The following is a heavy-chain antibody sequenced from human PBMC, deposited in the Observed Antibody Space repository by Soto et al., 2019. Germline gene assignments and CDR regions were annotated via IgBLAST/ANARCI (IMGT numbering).Heavy chain of an antibody. J-gene: IGHJ4*02. CDR1: GFTFSSYA. CDR2: ISGSGGST. Sequence: LRLSCAASGFTFSSYAMSWVRQAPGKGLEWVSAISGSGGSTYYADSVRGRFTISRDNSKNTLYLQMNSLRAEDTAVYYRAKDDTTIFGVVSVDYWGQGTLVTVSS. V-gene: IGHV3-23*01. D-gene: IGHD3-3*01. CDR3: AKDDTTIFGVVSVDY.